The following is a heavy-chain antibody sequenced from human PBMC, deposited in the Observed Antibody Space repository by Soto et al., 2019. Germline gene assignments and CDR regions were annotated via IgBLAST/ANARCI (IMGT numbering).Heavy chain of an antibody. CDR1: GGSMSPYY. CDR3: ARHFFGSPFDP. CDR2: VFYSGDT. J-gene: IGHJ5*02. D-gene: IGHD3-10*01. Sequence: PSETLSLTCTVSGGSMSPYYWSWIRQSPERGLEWIGYVFYSGDTNYNPSLQSRVTISVDTSMNHFPLKLTSVTAADTAVYYCARHFFGSPFDPWGPGILVTVSS. V-gene: IGHV4-59*08.